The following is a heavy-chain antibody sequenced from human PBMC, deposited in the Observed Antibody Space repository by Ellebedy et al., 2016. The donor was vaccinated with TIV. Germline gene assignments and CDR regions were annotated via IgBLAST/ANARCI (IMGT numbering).Heavy chain of an antibody. CDR2: IIPIFGTA. D-gene: IGHD6-13*01. Sequence: AASVKVSCKASGGTFSSYAISWVRQAPGQGLEWMGGIIPIFGTANYAQKFQGRVTITADESTSTAYMELSSLRSEDTAVYYCARPTEGGTSWLDYWGQGTLVTVSS. J-gene: IGHJ4*02. CDR1: GGTFSSYA. CDR3: ARPTEGGTSWLDY. V-gene: IGHV1-69*13.